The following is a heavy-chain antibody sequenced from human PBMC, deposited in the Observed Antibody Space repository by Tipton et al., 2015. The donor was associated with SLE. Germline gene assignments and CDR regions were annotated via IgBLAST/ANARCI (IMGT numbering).Heavy chain of an antibody. CDR2: ISSNGGST. J-gene: IGHJ3*02. D-gene: IGHD3-10*01. CDR1: GFTFSSYA. V-gene: IGHV3-64D*09. Sequence: SLRLSCSASGFTFSSYAMHWVRQAPGKGLEYVSAISSNGGSTYYADSVKGRFTISRDNSKNTLYLQMSSLRAEDTAVYYCVKGRDGSGSHDAFDIWGQGTMVTVSS. CDR3: VKGRDGSGSHDAFDI.